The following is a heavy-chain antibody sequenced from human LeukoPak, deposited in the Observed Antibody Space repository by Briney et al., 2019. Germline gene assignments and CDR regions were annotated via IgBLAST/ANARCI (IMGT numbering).Heavy chain of an antibody. Sequence: PGGSLRLSCTDSGFILSNFGMAWVRQAPGRGLDWVTAISANGENTYYADSVKGRFTISRDNSKNTLYLQMNSLRAEDTALYYCAKGACSSTSCGLDYWGQGTLVTVSS. V-gene: IGHV3-23*01. D-gene: IGHD2-2*01. CDR1: GFILSNFG. CDR3: AKGACSSTSCGLDY. CDR2: ISANGENT. J-gene: IGHJ4*02.